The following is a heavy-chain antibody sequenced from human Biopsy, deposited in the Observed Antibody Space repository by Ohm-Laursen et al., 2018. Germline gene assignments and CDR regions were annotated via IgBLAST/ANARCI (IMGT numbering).Heavy chain of an antibody. D-gene: IGHD3-10*02. CDR1: GFTFSSFA. Sequence: GSLRLSCAASGFTFSSFAMSWVRQAPGKGLVWVSGISDSDGSTHYADSVKGRFSISRDTSKNTLYLQMNSLRAEDTAVYYCAKDVFGGFSGSTDYYAYYFDSWGQGTLVTVSS. CDR3: AKDVFGGFSGSTDYYAYYFDS. CDR2: ISDSDGST. J-gene: IGHJ4*02. V-gene: IGHV3-23*01.